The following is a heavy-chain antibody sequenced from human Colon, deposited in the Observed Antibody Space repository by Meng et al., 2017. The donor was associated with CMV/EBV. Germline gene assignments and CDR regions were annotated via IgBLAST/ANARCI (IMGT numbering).Heavy chain of an antibody. CDR2: IYYRGST. Sequence: CTVSGGSISSSSYYWGWNRQPPGKGLEWIGSIYYRGSTYYNPSLNSRVTISVDTSKNHFSLELNSVTAADTAVYYGARPVHNYGFDDWGQGTLVTVSS. J-gene: IGHJ4*02. CDR1: GGSISSSSYY. CDR3: ARPVHNYGFDD. V-gene: IGHV4-39*07. D-gene: IGHD5-18*01.